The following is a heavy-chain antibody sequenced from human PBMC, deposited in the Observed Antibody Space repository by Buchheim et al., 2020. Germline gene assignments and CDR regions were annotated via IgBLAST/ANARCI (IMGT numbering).Heavy chain of an antibody. V-gene: IGHV3-43D*03. D-gene: IGHD3-16*01. Sequence: EVQLVESGGVVVQPGGSLRLFCSVSGFTFDEYVMHWVRQAPGKGLEGVSLISWDGCSTYYADSVKGRFTIARDNSKTSLYLQMHSLRAEDTALYYCPKCGSVDITFGGVVDYWGQGTL. CDR3: PKCGSVDITFGGVVDY. CDR2: ISWDGCST. J-gene: IGHJ4*02. CDR1: GFTFDEYV.